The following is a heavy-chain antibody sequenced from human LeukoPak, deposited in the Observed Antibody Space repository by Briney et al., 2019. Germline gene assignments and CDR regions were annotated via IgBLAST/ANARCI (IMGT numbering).Heavy chain of an antibody. CDR2: INHSGST. J-gene: IGHJ3*02. Sequence: PSETLSLTCAVYGGSFSGYYWSWIRQPPGKGLEWIGEINHSGSTNYNPSLKSRVTISVDTSKNQFSLKLSSVTAADTAVYYCARGLLLRWSGHDAFDIWGQGTMVTVSS. D-gene: IGHD2-21*01. V-gene: IGHV4-34*01. CDR3: ARGLLLRWSGHDAFDI. CDR1: GGSFSGYY.